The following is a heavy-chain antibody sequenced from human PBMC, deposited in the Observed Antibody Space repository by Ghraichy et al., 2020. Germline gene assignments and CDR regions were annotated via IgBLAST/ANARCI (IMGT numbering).Heavy chain of an antibody. CDR2: ISGRSNTI. CDR3: AREMSGLAAHRTFDY. Sequence: GGSLRLSCAASGFTFSSYSMNWVRQAPGKGPEWVSYISGRSNTIYYADSVKGRFTISRDNGQNSLYLQMSSLRDEETAVYYCAREMSGLAAHRTFDYWGQGTLVTVSS. V-gene: IGHV3-48*02. J-gene: IGHJ4*02. CDR1: GFTFSSYS. D-gene: IGHD6-6*01.